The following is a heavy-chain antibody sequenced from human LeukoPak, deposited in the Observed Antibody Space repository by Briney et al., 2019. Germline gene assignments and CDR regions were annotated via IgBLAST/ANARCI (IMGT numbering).Heavy chain of an antibody. CDR1: GGSISGSSYY. J-gene: IGHJ6*03. CDR3: ARTPAHVGATRYYYYMDV. D-gene: IGHD1-26*01. CDR2: MYYSGRT. V-gene: IGHV4-39*01. Sequence: SETLSLTCTVSGGSISGSSYYWGWIRQPPGKGLEWIGSMYYSGRTYYNPSLKSRVTISVDTSKNQFSLKLSSVTAADTAVYFCARTPAHVGATRYYYYMDVWGKGTTVTISS.